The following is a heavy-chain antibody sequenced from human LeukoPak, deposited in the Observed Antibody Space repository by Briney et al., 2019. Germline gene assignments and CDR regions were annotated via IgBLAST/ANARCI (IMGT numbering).Heavy chain of an antibody. J-gene: IGHJ6*02. Sequence: GGSLRLSCAASGFTFSSYSLNWVRQAPGKGLEWVSSISISSTYKYYADSLKGRFTISRDNAKNSLYLQMNSLRAEDTAVYYCARESGAVRRCSGGSCYSESGYYGMDVWGQGTTVTVSS. CDR2: ISISSTYK. V-gene: IGHV3-21*01. CDR1: GFTFSSYS. CDR3: ARESGAVRRCSGGSCYSESGYYGMDV. D-gene: IGHD2-15*01.